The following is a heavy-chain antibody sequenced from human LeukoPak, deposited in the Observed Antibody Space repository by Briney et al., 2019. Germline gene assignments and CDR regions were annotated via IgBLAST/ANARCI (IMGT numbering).Heavy chain of an antibody. CDR2: ISYDGSKK. D-gene: IGHD2-15*01. Sequence: GGSLRLSCGASGFTFSSYGMHWARQAPGKGLEWVAVISYDGSKKYYSDSVKGRFTISRDNSKNTLYLQMNSLRAEDATVYYCAKDRVVVGSNDYYGMDVWGKGTTVTVSS. V-gene: IGHV3-30*18. CDR1: GFTFSSYG. J-gene: IGHJ6*04. CDR3: AKDRVVVGSNDYYGMDV.